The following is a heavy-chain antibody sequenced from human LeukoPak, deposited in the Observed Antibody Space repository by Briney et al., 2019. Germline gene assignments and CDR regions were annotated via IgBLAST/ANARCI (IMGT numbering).Heavy chain of an antibody. CDR3: ATYRQVLLPFES. V-gene: IGHV3-23*01. CDR1: GFTFRSFA. CDR2: ISGGGDFT. J-gene: IGHJ4*02. Sequence: GGTLRLSCAASGFTFRSFAMNWVRQAPGKGLECVSAISGGGDFTKYADSVKGRFTISRDNSKSTLYLQMNSLRAEDTAIYYCATYRQVLLPFESWGQGTLVTVSS. D-gene: IGHD2-8*02.